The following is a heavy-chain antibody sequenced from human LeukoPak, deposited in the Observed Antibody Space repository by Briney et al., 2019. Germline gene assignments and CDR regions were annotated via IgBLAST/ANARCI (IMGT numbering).Heavy chain of an antibody. V-gene: IGHV3-21*01. CDR3: ARGATYYYDSSGYDSLDY. D-gene: IGHD3-22*01. J-gene: IGHJ4*02. CDR2: ISSSSSYI. Sequence: GGSLRLSCAASGFTFSSYSMNWVRQAPGKGLEWVSSISSSSSYIYYADSVKGRFTISRDNAKNSLYLQMNSLRAEDTAVYYCARGATYYYDSSGYDSLDYWGQGTLVTVSS. CDR1: GFTFSSYS.